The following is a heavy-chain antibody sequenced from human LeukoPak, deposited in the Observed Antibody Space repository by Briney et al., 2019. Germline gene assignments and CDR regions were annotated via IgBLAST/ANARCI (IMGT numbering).Heavy chain of an antibody. CDR2: IYYSGST. J-gene: IGHJ4*02. Sequence: SETLSLTCTVSGGSISTYYWSWVRQPPGKGLEWIGYIYYSGSTNFNPSLKSRVPISVDTSKNQFSLKLSSVTAVYSAVYYCARYYYDSSGYHFYYWGQGTPVTVSS. V-gene: IGHV4-59*01. D-gene: IGHD3-22*01. CDR3: ARYYYDSSGYHFYY. CDR1: GGSISTYY.